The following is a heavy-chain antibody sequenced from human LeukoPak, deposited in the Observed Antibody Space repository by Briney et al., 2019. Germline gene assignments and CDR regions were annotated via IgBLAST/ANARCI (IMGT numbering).Heavy chain of an antibody. CDR3: ARESPLYDFWSGYLFDY. Sequence: ASVKVSCKASGYTFTSYYMHWVRQVPGQGLEWMGIINPSGGSTSYAQKFQGRVTMTRDTSTSTVYMELSSLRSEDTAVYYCARESPLYDFWSGYLFDYWGQGTLVTVSS. CDR1: GYTFTSYY. V-gene: IGHV1-46*03. J-gene: IGHJ4*02. D-gene: IGHD3-3*01. CDR2: INPSGGST.